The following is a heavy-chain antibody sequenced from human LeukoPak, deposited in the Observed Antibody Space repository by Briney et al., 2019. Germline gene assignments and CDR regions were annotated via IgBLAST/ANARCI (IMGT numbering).Heavy chain of an antibody. Sequence: GASVKVPCKASGYTFTSYGISWVRQAPGQGLEWMGIINPSGGSTSYAQKFQGRVTMTRDTSTSTVYMELSSLRSEDTAVYYCAREYGGSFDYWGQGALVTVSS. CDR3: AREYGGSFDY. J-gene: IGHJ4*02. D-gene: IGHD4-23*01. V-gene: IGHV1-46*01. CDR1: GYTFTSYG. CDR2: INPSGGST.